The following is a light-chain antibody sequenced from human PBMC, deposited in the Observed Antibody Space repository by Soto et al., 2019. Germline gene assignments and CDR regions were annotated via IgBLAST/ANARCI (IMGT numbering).Light chain of an antibody. V-gene: IGKV1-5*03. CDR3: QQYNTYST. CDR1: QSVRHS. J-gene: IGKJ1*01. Sequence: DSQITQSPSTLSASVGDRVTITCRAIQSVRHSLAWYQLKPGIAPKLLIYQASSLESGVPSRFRGSGSGTEFTLTIRSLQPDDFAPYYCQQYNTYSTFVQGTKVEI. CDR2: QAS.